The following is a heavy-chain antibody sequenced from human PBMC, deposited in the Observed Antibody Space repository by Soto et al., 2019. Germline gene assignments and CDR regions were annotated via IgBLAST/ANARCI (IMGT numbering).Heavy chain of an antibody. J-gene: IGHJ6*02. Sequence: ASVKVSCKASGYTFTGYYMHWVRQAPGQGLEWMGWINPNSGGTNYAQKFQGWVTMTRDTSISTAYMELSRLRSDDTAVYYCARGPATRPTNYYYYGMDVWGQGTTVTVSS. CDR2: INPNSGGT. D-gene: IGHD5-12*01. V-gene: IGHV1-2*04. CDR3: ARGPATRPTNYYYYGMDV. CDR1: GYTFTGYY.